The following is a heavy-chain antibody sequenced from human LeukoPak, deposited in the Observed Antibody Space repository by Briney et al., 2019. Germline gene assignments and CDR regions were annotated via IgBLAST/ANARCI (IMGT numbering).Heavy chain of an antibody. CDR2: ISYDGSNK. CDR3: ARGGKFDY. D-gene: IGHD4-23*01. Sequence: GGSLRLSCAASGFTFSSYGMHWVRQAPGKGLEWVAVISYDGSNKYYADSVKGRFTTSRDNSKNTLYLQMNSLRAEDTAVYHCARGGKFDYWGQGTLVTVSS. CDR1: GFTFSSYG. J-gene: IGHJ4*02. V-gene: IGHV3-30*03.